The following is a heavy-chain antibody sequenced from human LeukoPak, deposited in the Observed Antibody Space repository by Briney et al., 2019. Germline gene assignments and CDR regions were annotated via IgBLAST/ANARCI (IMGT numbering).Heavy chain of an antibody. CDR3: VKVLIAGDPGGTPIFDY. CDR1: GFSFSTYW. V-gene: IGHV3-74*01. J-gene: IGHJ4*01. CDR2: LNGYGSNS. Sequence: GGSLRLSCAASGFSFSTYWMHWVRQAPGMGLVWVSRLNGYGSNSNYADSVMGRFTISRDNSQNTLYLQMNSLRAEDTGVYFCVKVLIAGDPGGTPIFDYGVHGFLVTVSS. D-gene: IGHD6-13*01.